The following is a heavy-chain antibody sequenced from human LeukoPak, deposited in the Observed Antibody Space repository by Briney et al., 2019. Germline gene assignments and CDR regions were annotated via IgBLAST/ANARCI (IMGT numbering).Heavy chain of an antibody. D-gene: IGHD6-13*01. CDR1: GGSISSSY. Sequence: PSETLSLTCTVSGGSISSSYWSWIRQPPGKGLEWIGYISYSGSTSYNPSLKSRVTISVDTSKNQFSLNLSSVTAADTAVYYCARGGIAAEDSNWFDPWGQGTLVTVSS. CDR3: ARGGIAAEDSNWFDP. CDR2: ISYSGST. V-gene: IGHV4-59*01. J-gene: IGHJ5*02.